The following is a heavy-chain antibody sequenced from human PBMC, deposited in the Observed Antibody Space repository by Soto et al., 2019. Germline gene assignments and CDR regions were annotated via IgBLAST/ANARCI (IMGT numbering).Heavy chain of an antibody. Sequence: EVHLVESGGGLIQPGGSLKLSCAASGFTVGNNYMSWVRQAPGKGLELVSLIYSTGTTKYADSVKGRFTVSRDNAKNTPYLQMNSLRAENTAVYYCAKDGRSSRSHSNSFGYWGPGTLVTISS. CDR2: IYSTGTT. CDR3: AKDGRSSRSHSNSFGY. V-gene: IGHV3-53*01. D-gene: IGHD3-10*01. CDR1: GFTVGNNY. J-gene: IGHJ4*02.